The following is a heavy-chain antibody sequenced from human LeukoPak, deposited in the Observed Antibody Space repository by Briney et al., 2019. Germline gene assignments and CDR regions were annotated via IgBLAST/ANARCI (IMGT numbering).Heavy chain of an antibody. D-gene: IGHD6-13*01. CDR3: ARLAAAGNIWFDP. V-gene: IGHV3-7*01. J-gene: IGHJ5*02. CDR2: IKEDGSEK. CDR1: GFTFRNYL. Sequence: GGSLRLSCAASGFTFRNYLMSWVRQAPGKGLEWVANIKEDGSEKYYVGSVKGRFTISRDNAKNSLYLQTNSLRGEDTAVYYCARLAAAGNIWFDPWGQGTLVTVSS.